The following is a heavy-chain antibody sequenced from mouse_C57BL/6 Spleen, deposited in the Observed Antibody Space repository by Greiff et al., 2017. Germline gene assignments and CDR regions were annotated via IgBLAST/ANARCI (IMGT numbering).Heavy chain of an antibody. D-gene: IGHD2-3*01. CDR2: ISSGGDYI. Sequence: EVKLVESGEGLVKPGGSLKLSCAASGFTFSSYAMSWVRQTPEKRLEWVAYISSGGDYIYYADTVKGRFTISRDNARNTLYLQMSSLKSEDTAMYYCTRERGNDGYFYAMDYWGQGTSVTVSS. CDR3: TRERGNDGYFYAMDY. J-gene: IGHJ4*01. CDR1: GFTFSSYA. V-gene: IGHV5-9-1*02.